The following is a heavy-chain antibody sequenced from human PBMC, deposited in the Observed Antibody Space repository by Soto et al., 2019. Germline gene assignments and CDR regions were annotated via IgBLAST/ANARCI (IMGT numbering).Heavy chain of an antibody. D-gene: IGHD5-18*01. V-gene: IGHV3-21*01. J-gene: IGHJ4*02. CDR3: ARHQGYSYGFD. Sequence: GGSLRLSCAASGFTFSSYTMNWFRQAPGKGLEWVSSITSSSTYIYYADSVKGRFTISRDNAKDSLYLQMNSLRAEDTAVYYCARHQGYSYGFDLGQGTLVTVSS. CDR2: ITSSSTYI. CDR1: GFTFSSYT.